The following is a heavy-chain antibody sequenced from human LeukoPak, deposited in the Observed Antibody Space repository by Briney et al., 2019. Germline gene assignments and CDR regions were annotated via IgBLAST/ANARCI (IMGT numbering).Heavy chain of an antibody. D-gene: IGHD1-26*01. CDR2: IKEDGGKK. CDR1: GFTFSRYW. Sequence: PGGSLRLSCVVSGFTFSRYWMSWVRQAPGKGLEWVANIKEDGGKKDYVDSVKGRFTISRDNAKNSLYLEMNSLRVEDTAVYYCARDEVGGSYAYWGQGTLVTVSS. J-gene: IGHJ4*02. V-gene: IGHV3-7*01. CDR3: ARDEVGGSYAY.